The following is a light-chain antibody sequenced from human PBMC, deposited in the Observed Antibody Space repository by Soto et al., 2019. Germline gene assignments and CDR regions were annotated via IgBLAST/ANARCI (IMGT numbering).Light chain of an antibody. CDR1: SSDVGRYNY. CDR2: EVS. Sequence: QSALTQPPSASGSLGQSVTISCTGTSSDVGRYNYVSWYQQHPGKAPKLMIYEVSKRPSGVPDRFSGSKSGSTASLTVSGLQADDEADYYCSASAGSSTLFGGGTKLTVL. J-gene: IGLJ2*01. V-gene: IGLV2-8*01. CDR3: SASAGSSTL.